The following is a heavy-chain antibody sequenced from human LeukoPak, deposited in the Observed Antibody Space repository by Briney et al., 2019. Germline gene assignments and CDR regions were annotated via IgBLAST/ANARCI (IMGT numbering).Heavy chain of an antibody. CDR1: GFTFGDHA. D-gene: IGHD5-18*01. CDR3: ARGPIPLWIHNAMDV. J-gene: IGHJ6*02. CDR2: IRSKAYRGTT. V-gene: IGHV3-49*04. Sequence: PGGSLRLSCTASGFTFGDHAMSWVRQAPGKGLEWVGFIRSKAYRGTTEYAASVKGRFTISRDDSKNIVYLQMNSLKTEDTAFYYCARGPIPLWIHNAMDVWGQGTTVTVSS.